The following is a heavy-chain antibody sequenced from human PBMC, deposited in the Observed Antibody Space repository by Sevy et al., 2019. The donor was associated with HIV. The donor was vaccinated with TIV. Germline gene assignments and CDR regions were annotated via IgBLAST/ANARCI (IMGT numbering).Heavy chain of an antibody. CDR2: INHSGST. V-gene: IGHV4-34*01. Sequence: SETLSLTCAVYGGSFSGYYWNWIRQSPGKGLEWIGEINHSGSTHYNPSLKSRVTISVDTSKNQFSLRLNSVTAADTAVYYSARAPPVVVVPGAPNWFDPWGQGTLVTVS. CDR1: GGSFSGYY. CDR3: ARAPPVVVVPGAPNWFDP. J-gene: IGHJ5*02. D-gene: IGHD2-2*01.